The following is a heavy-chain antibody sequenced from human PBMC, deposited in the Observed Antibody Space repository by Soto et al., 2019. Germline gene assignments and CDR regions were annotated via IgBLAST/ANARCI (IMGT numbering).Heavy chain of an antibody. J-gene: IGHJ5*02. CDR1: GGSISSYY. CDR2: IYYSGST. D-gene: IGHD6-13*01. CDR3: ARDVRIAAAGTSSYNWFDP. Sequence: SETLSLTCTVSGGSISSYYWSWIRQPPGEGLEWIGYIYYSGSTNYNPSLKSRVTIPVDTSKNQFSLKLSSVTAADTAVYYCARDVRIAAAGTSSYNWFDPWGQGTLVTVSS. V-gene: IGHV4-59*01.